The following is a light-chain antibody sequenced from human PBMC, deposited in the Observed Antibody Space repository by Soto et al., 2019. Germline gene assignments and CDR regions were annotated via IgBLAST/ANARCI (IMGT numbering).Light chain of an antibody. V-gene: IGKV1-5*03. CDR1: QSVDTW. J-gene: IGKJ3*01. CDR2: KAS. CDR3: QQYNTSPGT. Sequence: DIELTQSPSTLSASVGDRVTITCRASQSVDTWLAWYQQQPGTAPKLLIYKASTSKSGVPSRFSGGGSGTESTPTISSLQPDDAATYYCQQYNTSPGTFGHGTQVESK.